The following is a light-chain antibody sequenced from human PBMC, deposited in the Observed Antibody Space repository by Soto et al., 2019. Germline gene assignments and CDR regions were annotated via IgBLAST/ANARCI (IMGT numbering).Light chain of an antibody. J-gene: IGLJ3*02. Sequence: SYELTQPLSVSVPLGQTASITCGGNNIGTRNVHWYQQKPGQAPVLVVYRDSNRPSGIPERFSGSNSGNTATLTISRAQAGDAADYYCHVWDSSTAVFGGGTKLTVL. CDR1: NIGTRN. V-gene: IGLV3-9*01. CDR2: RDS. CDR3: HVWDSSTAV.